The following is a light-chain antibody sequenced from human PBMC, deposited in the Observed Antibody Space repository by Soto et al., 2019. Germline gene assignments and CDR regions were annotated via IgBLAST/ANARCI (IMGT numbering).Light chain of an antibody. V-gene: IGLV2-14*01. Sequence: QSALTQPASVSGSPGQSITISCTGTSSDVGGFNYVSWYQQHPGKVPKLIIYDVSNRPSGVSNRFSGSKSGNTASLTISGLQAEDEADYYCSSYRNTRTVVFGGGTKLTVL. CDR2: DVS. CDR3: SSYRNTRTVV. J-gene: IGLJ2*01. CDR1: SSDVGGFNY.